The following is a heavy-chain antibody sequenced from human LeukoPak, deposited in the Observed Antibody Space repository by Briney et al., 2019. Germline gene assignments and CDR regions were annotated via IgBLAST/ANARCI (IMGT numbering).Heavy chain of an antibody. J-gene: IGHJ5*02. D-gene: IGHD5-18*01. CDR2: ACDSGNT. Sequence: SETLSLTCTVSGDSDTNTNYCWGWIRQPPEKGLEWIGAACDSGNTYYNPSLKNRVSISGDTSKNQFSLKLSSVTAADTAVYYCARRSGIQLLNWFDPWGQGTLVTVSS. CDR3: ARRSGIQLLNWFDP. CDR1: GDSDTNTNYC. V-gene: IGHV4-39*01.